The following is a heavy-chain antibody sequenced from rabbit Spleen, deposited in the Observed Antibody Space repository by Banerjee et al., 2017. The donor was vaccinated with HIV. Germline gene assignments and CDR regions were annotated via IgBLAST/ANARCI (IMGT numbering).Heavy chain of an antibody. D-gene: IGHD5-1*01. V-gene: IGHV1S40*01. J-gene: IGHJ4*01. CDR3: ARGGEGGYGYLDL. CDR2: IYGGSGGGT. Sequence: QSLEESGGGLVKPGASLTLTCTASGVSFGFSSYICWVRQAPGKGLEWIACIYGGSGGGTKYASWAKGRFTISKTSSTTVTLQMTSLTVADTATYFCARGGEGGYGYLDLWGQGTLVTVS. CDR1: GVSFGFSSY.